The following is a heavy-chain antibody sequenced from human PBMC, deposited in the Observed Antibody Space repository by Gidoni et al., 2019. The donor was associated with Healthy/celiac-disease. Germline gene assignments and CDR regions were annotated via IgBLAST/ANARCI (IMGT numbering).Heavy chain of an antibody. CDR3: ASKDRGYSYGYVDY. J-gene: IGHJ4*02. CDR2: IIPIFGTA. D-gene: IGHD5-18*01. V-gene: IGHV1-69*01. Sequence: QVQLVQSGAEVKKPRSSVQVSCKASGVTFRSYAISWVRQAPGQGLEWMGGIIPIFGTANYAQKLQGRVTITADESTSTAYMELSSLRSEDTAVYYCASKDRGYSYGYVDYWGQGTLVTVSS. CDR1: GVTFRSYA.